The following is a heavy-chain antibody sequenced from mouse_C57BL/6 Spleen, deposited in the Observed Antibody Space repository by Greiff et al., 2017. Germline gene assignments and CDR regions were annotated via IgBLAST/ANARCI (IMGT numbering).Heavy chain of an antibody. CDR2: ISDGGSYT. V-gene: IGHV5-4*01. CDR1: GFTFSSYA. D-gene: IGHD1-2*01. Sequence: EVKLVESGGGLVKPGGSLKLSCAASGFTFSSYAMSWVRPTPEKRLEWVATISDGGSYTYYPDNVKGRFTISRDNAKNNLYLQMSHLKSEDTAMDYCARDHSGGYFDVWGTGTTVTVSS. CDR3: ARDHSGGYFDV. J-gene: IGHJ1*03.